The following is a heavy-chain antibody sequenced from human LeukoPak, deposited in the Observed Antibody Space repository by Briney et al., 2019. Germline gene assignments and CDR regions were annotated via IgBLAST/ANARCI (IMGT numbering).Heavy chain of an antibody. CDR2: VNPISGNT. J-gene: IGHJ5*02. V-gene: IGHV1-8*01. Sequence: ASVKVSSTASGYTFTSYDINSVRQGTGQGLEWMGWVNPISGNTGYAQKFQGRVTMTRNTSISTAYMELSSLRSEDTAVYYCARGDNWFDPWGQGTLVTVSS. CDR3: ARGDNWFDP. CDR1: GYTFTSYD.